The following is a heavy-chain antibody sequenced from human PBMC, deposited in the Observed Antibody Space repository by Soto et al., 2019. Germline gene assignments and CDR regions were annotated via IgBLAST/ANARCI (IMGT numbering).Heavy chain of an antibody. V-gene: IGHV3-23*01. D-gene: IGHD2-2*01. CDR3: AKDIVIVPASSPIGYFDY. Sequence: GGSLRLSCAASGFTFSTYAMSWVRQAPGKGLEWVSTISGSGSTYYADSVKGRFTISRDNSKNTPYLQMNSLRGGDTAVYYCAKDIVIVPASSPIGYFDYWGQGTLVTVSS. J-gene: IGHJ4*02. CDR2: ISGSGST. CDR1: GFTFSTYA.